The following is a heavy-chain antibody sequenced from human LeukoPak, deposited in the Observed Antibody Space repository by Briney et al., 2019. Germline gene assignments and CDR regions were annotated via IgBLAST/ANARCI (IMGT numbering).Heavy chain of an antibody. CDR1: RFTFSAYS. V-gene: IGHV3-23*01. Sequence: GGSLRLSCAASRFTFSAYSMTWVRQAPGKGLEWVSAISGSGGNTYYADSVKGRFTISRDNSKNTLYLQMNSLRAEDTAVYYCAREMGLNIVATFGYWGQGTLVTVSS. CDR3: AREMGLNIVATFGY. CDR2: ISGSGGNT. D-gene: IGHD5-12*01. J-gene: IGHJ4*02.